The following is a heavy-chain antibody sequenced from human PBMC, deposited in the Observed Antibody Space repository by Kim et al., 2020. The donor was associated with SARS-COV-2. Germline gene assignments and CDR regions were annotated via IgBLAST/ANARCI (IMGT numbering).Heavy chain of an antibody. CDR1: GVPFRGNW. CDR2: INGDGGMT. V-gene: IGHV3-74*01. J-gene: IGHJ4*02. D-gene: IGHD1-26*01. Sequence: GGSLRLSCSASGVPFRGNWMQWVRQRPGQGLVWVSLINGDGGMTTYADSVKGRFTVSRDNAKNTLHLQMNNLRPEDTAVYYCATGRYWVALDGGRGTVV. CDR3: ATGRYWVALD.